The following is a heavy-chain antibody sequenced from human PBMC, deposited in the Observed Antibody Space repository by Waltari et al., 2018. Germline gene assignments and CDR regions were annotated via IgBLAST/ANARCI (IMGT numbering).Heavy chain of an antibody. Sequence: QVQLQESGPGLVKPSETLSLTCPVPGGSIRRYPWPCIGQPAGKGLEWIGRIYTSGNTNYNPSLKSRVTMSVDTSKNQFSLKLSSVTAADTAVYYCARGAIAARSRWFDPWGQGTLVTVSS. V-gene: IGHV4-4*07. J-gene: IGHJ5*02. CDR3: ARGAIAARSRWFDP. CDR2: IYTSGNT. CDR1: GGSIRRYP. D-gene: IGHD6-6*01.